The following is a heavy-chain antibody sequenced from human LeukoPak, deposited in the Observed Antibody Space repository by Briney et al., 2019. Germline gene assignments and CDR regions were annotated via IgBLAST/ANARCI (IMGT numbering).Heavy chain of an antibody. CDR1: GDCVSSNSAA. CDR3: AREVAGTLAFDY. J-gene: IGHJ4*02. CDR2: TYYRSKWYN. D-gene: IGHD6-19*01. Sequence: SQTLSLTCAISGDCVSSNSAAWNWIRQSPSRGLEWLGRTYYRSKWYNDYTMYAISVKSRITINPDTSKNQVSLQLNSVTPEDTAVYYCAREVAGTLAFDYWGQGILVTVSS. V-gene: IGHV6-1*01.